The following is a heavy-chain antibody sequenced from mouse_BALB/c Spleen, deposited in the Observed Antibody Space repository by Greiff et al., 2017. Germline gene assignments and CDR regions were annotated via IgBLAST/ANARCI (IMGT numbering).Heavy chain of an antibody. CDR1: GDSITSGY. Sequence: EVKVVESGPSLVKPSQTLSLTCSVTGDSITSGYWNWIRKFPGNKLEYMGYISYSGSTYYNPSLKSRISITRDTSKNQYYLQLNSVTTEDTATYYCARYDYYGSRFAYWGQGTLVTVSA. CDR3: ARYDYYGSRFAY. J-gene: IGHJ3*01. CDR2: ISYSGST. D-gene: IGHD1-1*01. V-gene: IGHV3-8*02.